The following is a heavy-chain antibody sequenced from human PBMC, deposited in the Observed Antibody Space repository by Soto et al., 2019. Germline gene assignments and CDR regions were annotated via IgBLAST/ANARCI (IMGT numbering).Heavy chain of an antibody. D-gene: IGHD4-17*01. CDR3: ATYDYSDFYFDN. CDR1: GGSITSHTHY. V-gene: IGHV4-31*03. CDR2: IHFRGTT. J-gene: IGHJ4*02. Sequence: QVQLQESGPGLVKPSQTLSLTCTVSGGSITSHTHYWSWIRHHPGKGLEWIGNIHFRGTTYYNPSVESRVIISVDTSKNQFSLRLTSVPAADTAVYFCATYDYSDFYFDNWGQGTLVSVSS.